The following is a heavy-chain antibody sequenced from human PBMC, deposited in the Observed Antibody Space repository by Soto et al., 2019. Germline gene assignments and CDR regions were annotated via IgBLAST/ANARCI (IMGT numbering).Heavy chain of an antibody. CDR3: ARHPIVPGAIRLYYYYYMDV. CDR1: GGCISSSSYY. CDR2: IYYSGST. D-gene: IGHD2-2*01. J-gene: IGHJ6*03. V-gene: IGHV4-39*01. Sequence: QLQLQESGPGLVKPSETLSLTCTVSGGCISSSSYYWGWIRQPPGKGLEWIGSIYYSGSTYYNPSLKSRVTISVDTSKNQLSLKLSSVTAADSAVYYCARHPIVPGAIRLYYYYYMDVWGKGTTVTFSS.